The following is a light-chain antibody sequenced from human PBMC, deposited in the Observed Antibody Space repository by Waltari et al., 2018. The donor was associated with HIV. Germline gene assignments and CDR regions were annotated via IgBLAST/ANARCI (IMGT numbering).Light chain of an antibody. J-gene: IGKJ4*01. CDR1: QNLLYDSNNKNY. Sequence: DIVMNQSPDSMTVSLGERTTFNCKSTQNLLYDSNNKNYLAWYPQRPGQPPKLLIYWASTRESGVPDRFSGSGSGTDFTLTISSLQAEDVAVYYCQQYYTTPLTFGGGTKVEIK. CDR2: WAS. CDR3: QQYYTTPLT. V-gene: IGKV4-1*01.